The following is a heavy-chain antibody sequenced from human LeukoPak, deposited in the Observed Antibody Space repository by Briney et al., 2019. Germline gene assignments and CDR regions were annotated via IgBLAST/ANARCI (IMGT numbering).Heavy chain of an antibody. J-gene: IGHJ6*03. Sequence: VSVKVSCKASGYTFTSYGISWVRQAPGQGLEWMGWISAHNGDTNYAQKFQGRVTMTRDTSISTAYMELSRLRSDYTAVYYCARAAAGDYYYYYMDVWGQGTLVTVSS. CDR2: ISAHNGDT. V-gene: IGHV1-18*01. CDR3: ARAAAGDYYYYYMDV. CDR1: GYTFTSYG. D-gene: IGHD6-13*01.